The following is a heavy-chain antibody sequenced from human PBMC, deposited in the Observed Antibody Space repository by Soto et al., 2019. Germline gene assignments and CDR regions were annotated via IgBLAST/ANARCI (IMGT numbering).Heavy chain of an antibody. Sequence: PGESLKISCKGSGYSFTSYWIGWVRQMPGKGLEWMGIIYPGDSDTRYSPSFQGQVTISADKSISTAYLQWSSLKASDTAMYYCARHRTGYSSRWYSFYGMDVWGQGTTVTVSS. CDR2: IYPGDSDT. CDR1: GYSFTSYW. J-gene: IGHJ6*02. CDR3: ARHRTGYSSRWYSFYGMDV. V-gene: IGHV5-51*01. D-gene: IGHD6-13*01.